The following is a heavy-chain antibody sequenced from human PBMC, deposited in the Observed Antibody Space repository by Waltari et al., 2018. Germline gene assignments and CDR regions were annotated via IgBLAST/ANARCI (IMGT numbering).Heavy chain of an antibody. CDR1: GYTFTSYA. V-gene: IGHV1-3*01. CDR2: INAGNGNT. Sequence: QVQLVQSGAEVKKPGASVKVSCKASGYTFTSYAMHWVRQAPGQRLEWMGWINAGNGNTKYSQKYQGRVTITRDTSASTAYMELSSLRSEDTAVYYCARVRYSSGCCDPWGQGTLVTVSS. D-gene: IGHD6-19*01. J-gene: IGHJ5*02. CDR3: ARVRYSSGCCDP.